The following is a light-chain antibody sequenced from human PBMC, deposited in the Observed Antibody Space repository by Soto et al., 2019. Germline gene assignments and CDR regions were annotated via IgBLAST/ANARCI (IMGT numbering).Light chain of an antibody. J-gene: IGKJ2*01. CDR3: QQRSSWPST. V-gene: IGKV3-11*01. Sequence: EIVLTQSPATLSLSPGQRTTLSCRASQSVSSYLAWYQQKPGQAPRLLIYDASNRATDIPARFTGSGSGTDFTLTISSLKPEDFAVYYCQQRSSWPSTFGQGTKLEIK. CDR1: QSVSSY. CDR2: DAS.